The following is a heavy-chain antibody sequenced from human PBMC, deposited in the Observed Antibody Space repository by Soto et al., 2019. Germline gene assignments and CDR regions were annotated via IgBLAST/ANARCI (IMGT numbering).Heavy chain of an antibody. V-gene: IGHV3-23*01. Sequence: GGSLRLSCRASGLAFGNYAMNWVRQVPGRGLEWVAGVSTNGRSTYYADSVRGRFTISRDNSKITVYLQMNSLRAEDTAVYYCAKDRAFNYFYGMDVWGQGPTVTVSS. D-gene: IGHD3-10*01. CDR3: AKDRAFNYFYGMDV. CDR1: GLAFGNYA. CDR2: VSTNGRST. J-gene: IGHJ6*02.